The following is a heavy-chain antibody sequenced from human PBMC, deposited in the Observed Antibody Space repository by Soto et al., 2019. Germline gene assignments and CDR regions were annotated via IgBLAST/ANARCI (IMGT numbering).Heavy chain of an antibody. CDR1: GYTLTELS. Sequence: ASVKVSCKVSGYTLTELSMHWVRQAPGKGLEWMGGFDPEDGETIYAQKFHGRVTMTEDTSTDTAYMELSSLRSEDTAVYYCATRGSGYDQYYFDYWGQGTLVTVSS. D-gene: IGHD5-12*01. CDR2: FDPEDGET. V-gene: IGHV1-24*01. J-gene: IGHJ4*02. CDR3: ATRGSGYDQYYFDY.